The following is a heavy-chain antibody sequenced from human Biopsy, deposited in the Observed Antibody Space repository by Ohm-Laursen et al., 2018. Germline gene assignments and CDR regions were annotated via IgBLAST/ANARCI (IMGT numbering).Heavy chain of an antibody. CDR1: GYSFTSYY. V-gene: IGHV1-46*01. CDR2: ISPSGSTT. D-gene: IGHD6-19*01. CDR3: ARNTGWYGDLYYFDY. J-gene: IGHJ4*02. Sequence: ASVEVSCKASGYSFTSYYMHWVRQAPGQGLEWMGMISPSGSTTSYPQIFQGRVTMTRDTSKSTVYMELSSLRSADTAVYFCARNTGWYGDLYYFDYWGQGTLVTVSS.